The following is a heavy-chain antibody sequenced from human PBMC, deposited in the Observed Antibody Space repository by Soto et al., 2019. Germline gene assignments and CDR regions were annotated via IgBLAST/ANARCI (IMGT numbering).Heavy chain of an antibody. D-gene: IGHD3-22*01. V-gene: IGHV2-70*11. CDR3: TRMMLRSVYHEMADY. CDR1: GFSLSTSGMC. J-gene: IGHJ4*02. Sequence: SGPTLVNPTQTLTPTCTFSGFSLSTSGMCVSWIRQPPGKALEWLARIDWDDDKYYSTSLKTRLTISKDTSKNQVVLTMTNMEPVDTATFYCTRMMLRSVYHEMADYGGQETLVTVSS. CDR2: IDWDDDK.